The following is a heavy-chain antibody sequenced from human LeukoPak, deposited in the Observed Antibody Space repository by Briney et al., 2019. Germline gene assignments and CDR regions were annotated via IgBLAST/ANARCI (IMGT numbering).Heavy chain of an antibody. CDR2: IRYDGSNK. J-gene: IGHJ3*02. Sequence: PXXSLRLSCAASGVTFSSYGMHWVRQAPGKGLEWGAFIRYDGSNKYYADSVKGRFTISRENSKNTLYLQMNSLRAEDTAVYYCARDLAYYYDSSGYYHDAFDIWGQGTMVTVSS. CDR3: ARDLAYYYDSSGYYHDAFDI. D-gene: IGHD3-22*01. V-gene: IGHV3-30*02. CDR1: GVTFSSYG.